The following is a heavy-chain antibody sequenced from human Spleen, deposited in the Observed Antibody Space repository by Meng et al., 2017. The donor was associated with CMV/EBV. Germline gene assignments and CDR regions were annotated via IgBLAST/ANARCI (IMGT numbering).Heavy chain of an antibody. Sequence: ASVKVSCKASGYVFSGYGITWVRQAPGQGVEWMGWISAYNSNTNYAQKVQGRVTMTVATTTSTAYMELRSLQSDDTAVYYCARVDFPGSRKAYFGMDVWGQGTTVTVSS. V-gene: IGHV1-18*04. CDR1: GYVFSGYG. D-gene: IGHD3-3*01. CDR3: ARVDFPGSRKAYFGMDV. CDR2: ISAYNSNT. J-gene: IGHJ6*02.